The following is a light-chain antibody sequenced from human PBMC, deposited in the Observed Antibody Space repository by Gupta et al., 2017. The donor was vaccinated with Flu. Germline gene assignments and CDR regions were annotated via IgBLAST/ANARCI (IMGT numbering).Light chain of an antibody. Sequence: ITPRTPPSSACKSTQCRGYSDGRSYLYWYLQKPGQPPQLLIYEGSNRGSGVPDRFRGRGSGTGFTLTISRVEAEDVGVYYCKQSIKLPLTFGQGTPLEIK. CDR2: EGS. CDR1: QCRGYSDGRSY. V-gene: IGKV2D-29*01. CDR3: KQSIKLPLT. J-gene: IGKJ5*01.